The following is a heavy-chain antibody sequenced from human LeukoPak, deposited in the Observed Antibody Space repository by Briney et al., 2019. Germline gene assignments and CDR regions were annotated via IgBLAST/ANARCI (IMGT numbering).Heavy chain of an antibody. Sequence: SETLSLACSFSGDSFSDYYWTWIRRPPGGRLEWIGHIYFRGSTKYNPSLKNRVTLSVDTSKNQVYLTLTSVTAADTAVYYCARAMRWTSGPVELGWFDRWGQGTLVTVSS. V-gene: IGHV4-59*01. CDR1: GDSFSDYY. J-gene: IGHJ5*02. CDR2: IYFRGST. D-gene: IGHD1-1*01. CDR3: ARAMRWTSGPVELGWFDR.